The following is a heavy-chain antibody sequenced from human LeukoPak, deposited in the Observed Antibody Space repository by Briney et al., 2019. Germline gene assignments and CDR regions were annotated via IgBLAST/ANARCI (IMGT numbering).Heavy chain of an antibody. CDR1: GYTFTSYY. Sequence: ASVKVSCKASGYTFTSYYMHWVRQAPGRGLEWMGIINPSGGSTTYAQKFQGRVIMTRDTSTSTVYMELYSLRSDDTAVYYCARGSEIVVVVAATDGHHNWFDPWGQGTLVTVSS. CDR2: INPSGGST. V-gene: IGHV1-46*01. D-gene: IGHD2-15*01. J-gene: IGHJ5*02. CDR3: ARGSEIVVVVAATDGHHNWFDP.